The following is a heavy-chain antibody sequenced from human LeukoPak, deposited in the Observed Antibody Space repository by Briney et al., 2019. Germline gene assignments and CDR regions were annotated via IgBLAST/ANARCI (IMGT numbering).Heavy chain of an antibody. CDR1: GGSFRGYY. V-gene: IGHV4-34*01. Sequence: PSETLSLTCAVYGGSFRGYYWSWIRQPPGKGLEWIGEINHSGSTNYNPSLKSRVTISVDTSKNQFSLKLSSVTAADTAVYYCARRRTYYYVYYFDYWGQGTLVTVSS. CDR2: INHSGST. D-gene: IGHD3-10*01. CDR3: ARRRTYYYVYYFDY. J-gene: IGHJ4*02.